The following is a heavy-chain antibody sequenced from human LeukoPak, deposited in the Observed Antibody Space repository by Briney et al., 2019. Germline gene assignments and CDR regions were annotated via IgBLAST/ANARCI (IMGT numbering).Heavy chain of an antibody. D-gene: IGHD3-10*01. Sequence: ASVKVSCKASGYTFTSYYIHWVRQAPGQGLEWMGIINPSGGSTSCAQKFQGRVTMTRDMSTSTVYMELNSLRSEDTAVYYCARSRTKAGTWGGYLDHWGQGTLVSVSS. CDR2: INPSGGST. J-gene: IGHJ4*02. CDR3: ARSRTKAGTWGGYLDH. CDR1: GYTFTSYY. V-gene: IGHV1-46*01.